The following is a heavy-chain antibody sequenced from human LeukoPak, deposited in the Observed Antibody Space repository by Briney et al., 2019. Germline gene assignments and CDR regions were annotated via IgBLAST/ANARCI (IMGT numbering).Heavy chain of an antibody. Sequence: GGSLRLSCAASGFPFSNYWIHWVRQAPGKGLVWVSRVNSDGSTTNYADSVKGRFTISRDNAENTLYMRMNSLRPEDTAVYYCARGYYSSSRFDSWGQGTLVTVSS. CDR2: VNSDGSTT. V-gene: IGHV3-74*01. CDR3: ARGYYSSSRFDS. CDR1: GFPFSNYW. J-gene: IGHJ4*02. D-gene: IGHD6-13*01.